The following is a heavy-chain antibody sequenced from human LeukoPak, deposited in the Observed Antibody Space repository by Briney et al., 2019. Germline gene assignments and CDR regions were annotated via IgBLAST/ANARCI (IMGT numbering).Heavy chain of an antibody. J-gene: IGHJ4*02. CDR3: ARGPYYDSWSCAGY. V-gene: IGHV1-18*01. Sequence: ASVKVSCKASGYTFRDVGISWVRQAPGQGLEWMGWITTYNGNTNYIQKLQGRVTMTTDTSTSTAYMELRSLRSDDTAVYYCARGPYYDSWSCAGYWGQGTLVTVSS. CDR1: GYTFRDVG. D-gene: IGHD3-3*01. CDR2: ITTYNGNT.